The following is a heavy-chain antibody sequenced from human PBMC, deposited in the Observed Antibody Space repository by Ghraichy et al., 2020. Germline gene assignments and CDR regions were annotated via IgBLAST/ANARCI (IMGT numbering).Heavy chain of an antibody. CDR1: GFTSSSYG. CDR2: IMHDGRSI. Sequence: GGSLRLSCAAPGFTSSSYGMHWVRQAPGEGRGWVAFIMHDGRSINYADSVKGRLTISRDNSKNTLYLQMNSLRAEDTAVYYCVNGIGHASGWARLDYWGQGTRVTVSS. D-gene: IGHD6-19*01. J-gene: IGHJ4*02. CDR3: VNGIGHASGWARLDY. V-gene: IGHV3-30*02.